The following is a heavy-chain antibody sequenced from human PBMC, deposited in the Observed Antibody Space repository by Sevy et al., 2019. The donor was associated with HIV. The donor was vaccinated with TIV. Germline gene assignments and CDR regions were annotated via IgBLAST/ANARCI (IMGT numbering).Heavy chain of an antibody. D-gene: IGHD3-22*01. Sequence: ASVKVSCKVSGYTLTELSMHWVRQAPGKGLEWMGSFDPEDGETIYAQKFQGRVTMTEDTSADTAYMELSSLRSEDTAVYFCATTKDYHDSSGCPFDYWGQGTLVTVSS. J-gene: IGHJ4*02. V-gene: IGHV1-24*01. CDR2: FDPEDGET. CDR1: GYTLTELS. CDR3: ATTKDYHDSSGCPFDY.